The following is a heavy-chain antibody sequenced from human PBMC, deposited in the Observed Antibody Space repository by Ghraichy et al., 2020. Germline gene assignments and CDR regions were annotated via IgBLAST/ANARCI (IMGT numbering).Heavy chain of an antibody. Sequence: ASVKVSCKASGYTFTSYGISWVRQAPGQGLEWMGWISAYNGNTNYAQKLQGRVTMTTDTSTSTAYMELRSLRSDDTAVYYCARDHYGDYVPYYYYYGMDVWGQGTTVTVSS. CDR3: ARDHYGDYVPYYYYYGMDV. CDR2: ISAYNGNT. D-gene: IGHD4-17*01. V-gene: IGHV1-18*01. J-gene: IGHJ6*02. CDR1: GYTFTSYG.